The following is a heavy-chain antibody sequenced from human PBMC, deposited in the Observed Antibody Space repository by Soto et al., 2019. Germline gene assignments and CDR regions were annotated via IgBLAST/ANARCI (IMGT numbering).Heavy chain of an antibody. CDR2: IKQDGSEK. D-gene: IGHD3-9*01. Sequence: GGSLRLSCAASGFTFSSYWMSWVRQAPGKGLEWVANIKQDGSEKYYVDSVKGRFTISRDNAKNSLYLQMNSLRAEDTAVYYCARDLVNYDILTGYSPPSAFDIWGQGTMVTVSS. V-gene: IGHV3-7*01. J-gene: IGHJ3*02. CDR1: GFTFSSYW. CDR3: ARDLVNYDILTGYSPPSAFDI.